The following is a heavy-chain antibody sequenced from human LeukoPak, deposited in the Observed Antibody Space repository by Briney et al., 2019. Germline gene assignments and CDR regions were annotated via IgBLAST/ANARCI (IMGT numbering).Heavy chain of an antibody. CDR2: IYYSGST. Sequence: PSETLSLTCTVSGYSISSGYYWGWIRQPPGKGLEWIGSIYYSGSTYYNPSLKSRVTISVDTSKNQFSLKLSSVTAADTAVYYCATGRGSGNLDYWGQGTLVTVSS. J-gene: IGHJ4*02. D-gene: IGHD1-26*01. CDR3: ATGRGSGNLDY. V-gene: IGHV4-38-2*02. CDR1: GYSISSGYY.